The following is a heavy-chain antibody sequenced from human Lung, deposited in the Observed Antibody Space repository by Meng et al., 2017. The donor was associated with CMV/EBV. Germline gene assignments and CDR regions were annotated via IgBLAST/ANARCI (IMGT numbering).Heavy chain of an antibody. CDR1: EYTFTSYD. CDR3: ARGYCSGGSCPVFDP. CDR2: MNPHSGNT. Sequence: ELKKPLASVKVSCEASEYTFTSYDTNGVRQATGQGLEWMGWMNPHSGNTGYAQKFQGRVTMTRNTSISTAYMELSSLRSEDTAVYYCARGYCSGGSCPVFDPWGQGTLVTVSS. D-gene: IGHD2-15*01. V-gene: IGHV1-8*01. J-gene: IGHJ5*02.